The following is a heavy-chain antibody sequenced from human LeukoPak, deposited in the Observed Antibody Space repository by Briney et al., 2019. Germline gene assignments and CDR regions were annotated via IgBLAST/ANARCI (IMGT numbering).Heavy chain of an antibody. D-gene: IGHD2-2*01. CDR3: AKGGWVGYCSSTSCYWGFDY. V-gene: IGHV3-23*01. CDR2: ISGSSGGT. J-gene: IGHJ4*02. CDR1: GFTFSSYA. Sequence: GGSLRHSCAASGFTFSSYAMSWVRQAPGKGLEWVSAISGSSGGTYYADSVKGRFTISRDNSKNTLYLQMNSLRAEDTAVYYCAKGGWVGYCSSTSCYWGFDYWGQGTLVTVSP.